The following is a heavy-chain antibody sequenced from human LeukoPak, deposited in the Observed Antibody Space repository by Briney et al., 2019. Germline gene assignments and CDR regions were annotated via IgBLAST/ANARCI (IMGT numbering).Heavy chain of an antibody. D-gene: IGHD3-10*01. Sequence: PRGSLRLSCAASGFTFDDYSMSWVRQAPRKRREWVSGINWNGSSTGYADSVKGRFTISRDNAKTSMYLQMNSLGAEDTALYYCARARELLWFGELSYYFDYWGQGTLVTVSS. CDR3: ARARELLWFGELSYYFDY. CDR2: INWNGSST. J-gene: IGHJ4*02. CDR1: GFTFDDYS. V-gene: IGHV3-20*04.